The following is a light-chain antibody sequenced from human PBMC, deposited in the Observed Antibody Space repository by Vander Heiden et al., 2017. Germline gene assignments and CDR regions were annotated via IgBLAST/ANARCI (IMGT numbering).Light chain of an antibody. Sequence: EIVLMQFPAILTFSRGERATLPCRASQSLSSSYLAWYQQKPGKAPRLLIYGASSRATGIPDRFSGSGSGTDFTLTISRLEPEDIAVYYCQQYGSSPYTFGQGTKVEIK. V-gene: IGKV3-20*01. CDR3: QQYGSSPYT. CDR1: QSLSSSY. CDR2: GAS. J-gene: IGKJ2*01.